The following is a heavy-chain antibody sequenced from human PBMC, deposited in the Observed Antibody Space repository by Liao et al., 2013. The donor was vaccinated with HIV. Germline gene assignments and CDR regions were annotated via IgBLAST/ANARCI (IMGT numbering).Heavy chain of an antibody. Sequence: QVQLQESGPGLVKPSETLSLTCTVSGGSVSSYCWSWFRQPAGKGLEWIGRADTSGSTNYNPSLKSRVTISTDSSKNQLSLTLISVTAADTAVYYCARDRGGSFWSGSHGGDAFKIWGQGTLVIVSS. CDR2: ADTSGST. D-gene: IGHD3-3*01. J-gene: IGHJ3*02. CDR1: GGSVSSYC. V-gene: IGHV4-4*07. CDR3: ARDRGGSFWSGSHGGDAFKI.